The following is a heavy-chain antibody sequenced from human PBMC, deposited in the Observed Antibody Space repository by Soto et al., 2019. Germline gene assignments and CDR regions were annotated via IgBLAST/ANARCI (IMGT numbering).Heavy chain of an antibody. CDR2: ISGSGATT. Sequence: XGSLRLSCAASGFTFSTYSMGWVRQAPGKGLEWVSAISGSGATTYYADSVKGRFTISRDNSKNTLYLQMNSLRAEDTALYYCAKARALYGLFDDWGQGTQVTVSS. J-gene: IGHJ4*02. V-gene: IGHV3-23*01. D-gene: IGHD2-8*01. CDR3: AKARALYGLFDD. CDR1: GFTFSTYS.